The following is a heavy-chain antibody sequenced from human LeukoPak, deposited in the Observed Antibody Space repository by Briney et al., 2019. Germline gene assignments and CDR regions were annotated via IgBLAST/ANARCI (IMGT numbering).Heavy chain of an antibody. J-gene: IGHJ4*02. V-gene: IGHV1-18*04. CDR1: GYTFTSYG. CDR3: ARVKTTMVREDY. Sequence: GASVKVSCKAAGYTFTSYGISWVRQAPGQGLELMGWISAYNGNTNYAQKLQGRVTMTTDTSTSTAYMELRSLRSDDTAVYYCARVKTTMVREDYWGQGTLVTVSS. CDR2: ISAYNGNT. D-gene: IGHD3-10*01.